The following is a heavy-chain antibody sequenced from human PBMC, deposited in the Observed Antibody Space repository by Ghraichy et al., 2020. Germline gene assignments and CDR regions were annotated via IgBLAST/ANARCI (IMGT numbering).Heavy chain of an antibody. Sequence: GGSLRLSCAASGFTFRSYEMNWVRQAPGKGLEWVSYISSSGSSIHYADSVKGRFTISRVNAKNSLYLQMNSLRAEDTAVYYCARADYYYYGMDVWGQGTTVTVSS. J-gene: IGHJ6*02. V-gene: IGHV3-48*03. CDR3: ARADYYYYGMDV. CDR2: ISSSGSSI. CDR1: GFTFRSYE.